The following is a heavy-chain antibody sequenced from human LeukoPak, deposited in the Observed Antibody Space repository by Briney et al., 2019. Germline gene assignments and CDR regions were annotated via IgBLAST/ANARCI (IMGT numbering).Heavy chain of an antibody. CDR1: GGTFSSYA. CDR2: IIPIFGTA. Sequence: SVKVSCKASGGTFSSYAISWLRQAPGQGLEWMGGIIPIFGTANYAQKFQGRVTITTDESTSTAYMELSSLRSEDTAVYYCARDGEITIFGVVTPNWFDPWGQGTLVTVX. J-gene: IGHJ5*02. D-gene: IGHD3-3*01. CDR3: ARDGEITIFGVVTPNWFDP. V-gene: IGHV1-69*05.